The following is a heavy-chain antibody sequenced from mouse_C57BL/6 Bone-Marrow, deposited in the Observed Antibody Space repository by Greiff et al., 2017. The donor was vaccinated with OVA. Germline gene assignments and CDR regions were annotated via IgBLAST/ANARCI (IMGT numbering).Heavy chain of an antibody. CDR2: INPSRGYT. CDR1: GYTFTSYW. V-gene: IGHV1-7*01. D-gene: IGHD2-3*01. CDR3: ARDGYCSYWYLDV. Sequence: VQGVESGAELVKPGASVKLSCKASGYTFTSYWMPWVKQRPGQGLEWIGYINPSRGYTKYNQKFKDKATFTADKSSSTAYMQLSSLTYEDSAVYYCARDGYCSYWYLDVWGTGTTVTVSS. J-gene: IGHJ1*03.